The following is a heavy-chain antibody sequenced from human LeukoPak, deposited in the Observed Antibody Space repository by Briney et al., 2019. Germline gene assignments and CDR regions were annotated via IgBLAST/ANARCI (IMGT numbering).Heavy chain of an antibody. V-gene: IGHV3-21*01. CDR2: ISSSSSYI. CDR1: GFTFSSYS. Sequence: PGGSLRLSCAASGFTFSSYSMNWVRQAPGKGLEWVSSISSSSSYIYYAGSVKGRFTISRDNAKNSLYLQMNSLRAEDTAVYYCARDGPHYDILTGYYNDYYGMDVWGKGTTVTVSS. CDR3: ARDGPHYDILTGYYNDYYGMDV. J-gene: IGHJ6*04. D-gene: IGHD3-9*01.